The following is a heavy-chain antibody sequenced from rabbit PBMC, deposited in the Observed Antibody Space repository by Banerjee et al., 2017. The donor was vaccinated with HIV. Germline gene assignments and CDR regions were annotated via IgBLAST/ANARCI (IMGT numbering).Heavy chain of an antibody. J-gene: IGHJ4*01. D-gene: IGHD7-1*01. Sequence: QEQLVESGGGLVKPGGTLTLTCTVSGFSFSSSYYMCWVRQAPGKGLEWIACIYAGSIGITYYASWAKGRFTISKTSSTTVTLQMTSLTVADTATYFCARDWAGDSTAYFALWGQGTLVTVS. CDR2: IYAGSIGIT. V-gene: IGHV1S45*01. CDR1: GFSFSSSYY. CDR3: ARDWAGDSTAYFAL.